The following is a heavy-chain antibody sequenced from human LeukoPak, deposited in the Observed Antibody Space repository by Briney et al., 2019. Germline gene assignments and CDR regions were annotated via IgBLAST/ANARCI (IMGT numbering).Heavy chain of an antibody. J-gene: IGHJ4*02. V-gene: IGHV3-21*01. CDR2: ISSSSSYI. D-gene: IGHD6-13*01. CDR3: ARARIAAAGFDY. Sequence: KAGGSLRLPCAASGFTFTSYSMNWVRQAPGKGLEWVSSISSSSSYIYYADSVKGRFTISRDNAKNSLYLQMNSLRAEDTAVYYCARARIAAAGFDYWGQGTLVTVSS. CDR1: GFTFTSYS.